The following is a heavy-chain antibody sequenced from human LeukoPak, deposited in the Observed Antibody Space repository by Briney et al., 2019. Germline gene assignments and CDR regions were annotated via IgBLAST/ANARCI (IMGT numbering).Heavy chain of an antibody. CDR1: GFTVSSNY. D-gene: IGHD3-10*01. J-gene: IGHJ4*02. CDR3: ARGGITMVRGVILRSYFDY. V-gene: IGHV3-53*01. CDR2: IYSGGST. Sequence: GGSLRLSCAASGFTVSSNYMSWVRQAPGKGLEWVSVIYSGGSTYYADSVKGRFTFSRDNSKNTLYLQMNSLRAEDTAVYYCARGGITMVRGVILRSYFDYWGQGTLVTVSS.